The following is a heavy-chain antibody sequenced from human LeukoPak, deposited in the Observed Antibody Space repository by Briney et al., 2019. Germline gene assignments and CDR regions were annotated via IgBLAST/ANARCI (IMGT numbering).Heavy chain of an antibody. CDR1: GFTFSSYAMH. Sequence: GSLRLSCAASGFTFSSYAMHWVRQAPGKGLEWIGSIYDTGSTFYNPSLKSRVIISVDTSKNQFSLKLSSVTAADTAVYYCQSRFLEWLLDYWGQGTLVTVSS. D-gene: IGHD3-3*01. CDR2: IYDTGST. V-gene: IGHV4-59*05. J-gene: IGHJ4*02. CDR3: QSRFLEWLLDY.